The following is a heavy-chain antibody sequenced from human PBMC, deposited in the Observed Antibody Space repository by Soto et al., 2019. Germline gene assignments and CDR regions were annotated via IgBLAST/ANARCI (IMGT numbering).Heavy chain of an antibody. Sequence: GGSLRLSCAASGFTFSSYGMHWVRQAPGKGLEWVAVIWYDGNTKYYADSVKGRFTISRDNSKNTLYLQMNSLRAEDTAVYYCARDEHCKNGVCYTPWFDPWGQGTLVTVSS. CDR1: GFTFSSYG. V-gene: IGHV3-33*01. D-gene: IGHD2-8*01. CDR3: ARDEHCKNGVCYTPWFDP. CDR2: IWYDGNTK. J-gene: IGHJ5*02.